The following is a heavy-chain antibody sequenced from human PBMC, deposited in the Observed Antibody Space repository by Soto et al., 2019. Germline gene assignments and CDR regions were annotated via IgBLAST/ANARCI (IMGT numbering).Heavy chain of an antibody. D-gene: IGHD2-15*01. CDR3: ARDGLGYCSGGSCYEPIDY. CDR1: GFTLSNYA. V-gene: IGHV3-33*08. Sequence: PGGSLRLSCAASGFTLSNYAVNWVRQAPGKGLEWVAVIWYDGSNKYYADSVKGRFTISRDNSKNTLYLQMNSLRAEDTAVYYCARDGLGYCSGGSCYEPIDYLGQGTLVTVSS. CDR2: IWYDGSNK. J-gene: IGHJ4*02.